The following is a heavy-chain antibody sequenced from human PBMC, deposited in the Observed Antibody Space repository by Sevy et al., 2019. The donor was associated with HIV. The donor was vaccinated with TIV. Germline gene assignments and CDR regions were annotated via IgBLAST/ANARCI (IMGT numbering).Heavy chain of an antibody. J-gene: IGHJ4*02. CDR3: ARPGITSGYLYYFDY. D-gene: IGHD3-22*01. Sequence: GGCLRLSCVVSGFTFNTYPLHWVRQAPGKGLEWVAVVSDDGSTKYYADSVKGRFTISRDNSKNTLYLQMNSLRADDTAIYYCARPGITSGYLYYFDYWGQGTLVTVSS. CDR2: VSDDGSTK. V-gene: IGHV3-30*04. CDR1: GFTFNTYP.